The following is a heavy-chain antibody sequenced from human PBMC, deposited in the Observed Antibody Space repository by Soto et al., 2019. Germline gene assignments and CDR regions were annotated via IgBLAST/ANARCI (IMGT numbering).Heavy chain of an antibody. CDR1: GGSISSYY. Sequence: PSETLSLTCTVSGGSISSYYWSWIRQPPGKGLEWIGYIYYSGSTNYNPSLKSRATISVDTSKNQFSLKLSSVTAADTAVYYCARVRREQLVPGYYYYGMDVWGQGTTVTISS. CDR2: IYYSGST. CDR3: ARVRREQLVPGYYYYGMDV. V-gene: IGHV4-59*01. D-gene: IGHD6-6*01. J-gene: IGHJ6*02.